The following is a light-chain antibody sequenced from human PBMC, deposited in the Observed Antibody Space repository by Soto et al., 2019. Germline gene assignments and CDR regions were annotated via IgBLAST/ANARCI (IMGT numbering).Light chain of an antibody. CDR2: TAS. CDR1: QGIGTS. V-gene: IGKV1-27*01. CDR3: QQSYSTPWT. J-gene: IGKJ1*01. Sequence: DIQMTQSPSSLSASVGDRVTITCRPSQGIGTSLAWYQQKPGAVPKLLIHTASTLQSGVPSRFSGSGSGTDFTLSISSLQPEDFATYYCQQSYSTPWTFGQGTKVDIK.